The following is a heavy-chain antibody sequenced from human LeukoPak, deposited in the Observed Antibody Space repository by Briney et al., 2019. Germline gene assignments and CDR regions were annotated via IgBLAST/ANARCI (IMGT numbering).Heavy chain of an antibody. CDR3: ARDNDSRDPPHFDY. CDR1: GYIFTGYY. D-gene: IGHD3-16*01. V-gene: IGHV1-2*02. Sequence: ASVKVSCKASGYIFTGYYIHWVRQAPGQGLEWMGWINPNSGDTKYAQKFQGRVTMTRDTSNNTVYMDLTRLIFDDTAMYYCARDNDSRDPPHFDYWGQGTLVTVSS. CDR2: INPNSGDT. J-gene: IGHJ4*02.